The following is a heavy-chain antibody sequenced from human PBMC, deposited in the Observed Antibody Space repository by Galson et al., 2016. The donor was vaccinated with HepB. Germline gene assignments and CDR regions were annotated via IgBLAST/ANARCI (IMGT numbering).Heavy chain of an antibody. J-gene: IGHJ3*02. CDR3: ARARIAALGTGAFDM. CDR1: GFTFSPYT. Sequence: SLRLCCAASGFTFSPYTLNWVRQAPGKGLEWVSSIKNSNSDVYYEDSVKGRFTISRDNAENSLYLQMDSLTAEDTAMYYCARARIAALGTGAFDMWGQGTMVTVSS. V-gene: IGHV3-21*01. CDR2: IKNSNSDV. D-gene: IGHD6-13*01.